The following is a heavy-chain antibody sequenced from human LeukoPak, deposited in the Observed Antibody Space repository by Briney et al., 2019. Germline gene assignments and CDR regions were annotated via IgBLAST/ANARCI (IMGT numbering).Heavy chain of an antibody. CDR2: INHSGST. Sequence: SETLSLTCTVSGGSISGYYWSWIRQPPGKGLEWIGEINHSGSTNYNPSLKSRVTISVDTSKNQFSLKLSSVTAADTAVYYCAGGVTYYYDSSGFGAPYYYYGMDVWGQGTTVTVSS. CDR3: AGGVTYYYDSSGFGAPYYYYGMDV. J-gene: IGHJ6*02. CDR1: GGSISGYY. V-gene: IGHV4-34*01. D-gene: IGHD3-22*01.